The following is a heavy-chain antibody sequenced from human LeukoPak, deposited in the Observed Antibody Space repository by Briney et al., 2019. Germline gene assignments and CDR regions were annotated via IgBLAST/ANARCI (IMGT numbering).Heavy chain of an antibody. J-gene: IGHJ4*02. V-gene: IGHV3-64*01. D-gene: IGHD5-12*01. CDR3: ARDSGYSGYDYTPIDY. Sequence: GGSLRLSCAASEFTFSRNDFHWVRQAPGKGLEYVSAIISNGGSTYYANSVKGRFTISRDNSKNTLYLQMNSLRAEDTAVYYCARDSGYSGYDYTPIDYWGQGTLVTVSS. CDR2: IISNGGST. CDR1: EFTFSRND.